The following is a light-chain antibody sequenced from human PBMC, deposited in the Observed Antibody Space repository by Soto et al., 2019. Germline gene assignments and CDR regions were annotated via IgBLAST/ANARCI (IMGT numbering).Light chain of an antibody. Sequence: DIVLTQSPGTLSLSPGERATLSCRASQSFGSSYLAWYQQKPDQAPRLLIYGASSRATGIPDRFSGSGSATDFTLTISRLEPEDFAVYYCQQYGRSPPITFGQGTRLEIK. V-gene: IGKV3-20*01. CDR1: QSFGSSY. J-gene: IGKJ5*01. CDR2: GAS. CDR3: QQYGRSPPIT.